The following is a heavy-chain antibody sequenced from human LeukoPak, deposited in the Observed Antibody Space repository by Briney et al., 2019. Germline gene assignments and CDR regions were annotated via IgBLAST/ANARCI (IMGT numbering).Heavy chain of an antibody. J-gene: IGHJ4*02. CDR1: GFTFSDYY. CDR2: IKSEAHGGTT. D-gene: IGHD4-17*01. Sequence: GGSLRLSCAASGFTFSDYYMSWIRQAPGKGLEWVGRIKSEAHGGTTDYAAPVKGRFTMSRDDSKDTLYLQMNSLKTEDTAVYYCTTATVITGNWGQGTLVTVSS. V-gene: IGHV3-15*01. CDR3: TTATVITGN.